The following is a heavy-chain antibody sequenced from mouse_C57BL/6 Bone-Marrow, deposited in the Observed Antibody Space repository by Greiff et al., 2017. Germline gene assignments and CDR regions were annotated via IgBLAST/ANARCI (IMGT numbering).Heavy chain of an antibody. J-gene: IGHJ3*01. D-gene: IGHD2-3*01. CDR1: GYTFTSYW. Sequence: EVQLQQSGAELVRPGASVTLSCKASGYTFTSYWMLWVKQRPGQGLEWIGAIYPGNSDTSYNQKFKGKAKLTAVTSASTAYMELSSLTNEDSAVYYCTRDGYYPFAYWGQGTLVTVSA. CDR2: IYPGNSDT. V-gene: IGHV1-5*01. CDR3: TRDGYYPFAY.